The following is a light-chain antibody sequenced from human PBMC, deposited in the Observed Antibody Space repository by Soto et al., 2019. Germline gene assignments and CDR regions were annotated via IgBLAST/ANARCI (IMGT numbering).Light chain of an antibody. CDR3: QQYSTYPIT. Sequence: DVQMTQYPSTLSASVGDRVTITCRASQSVTTWLAWYQQKPGKAPKLLIYKASNLESGLPSRFTGSGSGTEFTLTISSLQSDDFATYYCQQYSTYPITFGQGTRLEI. J-gene: IGKJ5*01. CDR2: KAS. V-gene: IGKV1-5*03. CDR1: QSVTTW.